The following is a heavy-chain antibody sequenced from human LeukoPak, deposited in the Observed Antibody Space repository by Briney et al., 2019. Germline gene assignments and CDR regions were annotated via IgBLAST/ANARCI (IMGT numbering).Heavy chain of an antibody. J-gene: IGHJ4*02. Sequence: GASVKVSCKASRYTFTGYYMHWVRQAPGQGREWMGWINPNSGGTDYAQKFQGRVTMTRDTSISTTYMEQSRLRSVDTAVNYRARGSVGVVVPAGDMGEYYFDYWGQGTLVTVSS. D-gene: IGHD2-2*01. CDR3: ARGSVGVVVPAGDMGEYYFDY. CDR2: INPNSGGT. V-gene: IGHV1-2*02. CDR1: RYTFTGYY.